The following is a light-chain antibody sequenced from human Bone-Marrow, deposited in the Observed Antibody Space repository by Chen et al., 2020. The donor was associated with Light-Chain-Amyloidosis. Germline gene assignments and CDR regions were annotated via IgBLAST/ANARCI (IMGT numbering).Light chain of an antibody. CDR1: DLPTKY. CDR2: RDT. Sequence: SYELTQPPSVSVSPGQTARITCSGDDLPTKYAYWYQQKPGQAPVLVIHRDTERPSGISERFSGSSSGTTAPLTISGVQAEDEADYHSQSADSSGTYEVIFGGGTKLTVL. CDR3: QSADSSGTYEVI. J-gene: IGLJ2*01. V-gene: IGLV3-25*03.